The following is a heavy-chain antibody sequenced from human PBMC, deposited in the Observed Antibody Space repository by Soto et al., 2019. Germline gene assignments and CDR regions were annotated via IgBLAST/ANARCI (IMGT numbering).Heavy chain of an antibody. CDR2: IKSKTDGGTT. D-gene: IGHD6-6*01. Sequence: GGSLRLSCAASGFTFSNAWMSWVRQAPGKGLEWVGRIKSKTDGGTTDYAAPVKGRFTISGDDSKNTLYLQMNSLKTEDTAVYYCTTAREQLVLKFDYWGQGTLVTVSS. V-gene: IGHV3-15*01. J-gene: IGHJ4*02. CDR1: GFTFSNAW. CDR3: TTAREQLVLKFDY.